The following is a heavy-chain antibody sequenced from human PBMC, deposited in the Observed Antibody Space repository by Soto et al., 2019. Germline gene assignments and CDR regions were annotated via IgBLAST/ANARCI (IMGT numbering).Heavy chain of an antibody. CDR3: ATEGGDCSTTSCYTNWFDP. CDR2: INPNSGGT. D-gene: IGHD2-2*02. V-gene: IGHV1-2*02. CDR1: GYTFTGYY. J-gene: IGHJ5*02. Sequence: QVQLVQSGAEVKKPGASVKVSCKAPGYTFTGYYMHWVRQAPGQGLEWMGWINPNSGGTNYAQKFQGRVTMTRDTSISTAYMELSRLRSDDTAVYYCATEGGDCSTTSCYTNWFDPWGQGTLVTVSS.